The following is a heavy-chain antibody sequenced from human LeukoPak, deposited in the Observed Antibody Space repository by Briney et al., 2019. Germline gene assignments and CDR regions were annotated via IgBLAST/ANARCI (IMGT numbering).Heavy chain of an antibody. CDR2: IYYSGST. V-gene: IGHV4-59*01. Sequence: SETLSLTCTVSGGSISSYYWSWIRQPPGKGLEWIGYIYYSGSTNYNPSLKSRVTISVDTSKNQFSLKLSSVTAADTAVYYCARAPGGDYDFWSGRSYYFDYWGQGTLVTVSS. J-gene: IGHJ4*02. CDR3: ARAPGGDYDFWSGRSYYFDY. D-gene: IGHD3-3*01. CDR1: GGSISSYY.